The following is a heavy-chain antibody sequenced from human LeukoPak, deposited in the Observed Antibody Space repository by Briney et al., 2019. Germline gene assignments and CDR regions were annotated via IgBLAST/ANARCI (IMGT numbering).Heavy chain of an antibody. D-gene: IGHD3-3*01. V-gene: IGHV1-2*06. J-gene: IGHJ6*02. CDR3: ARAHITIFGVVDYGMDV. Sequence: GASVKVSCKASGYTFTGYYMHWVRQAPGQGLEWMGRINPNSGGTNYAQKFQGRFTMTRDTSISTAYMELSRLRSEDTAVYYCARAHITIFGVVDYGMDVWGQGTTVTVSS. CDR2: INPNSGGT. CDR1: GYTFTGYY.